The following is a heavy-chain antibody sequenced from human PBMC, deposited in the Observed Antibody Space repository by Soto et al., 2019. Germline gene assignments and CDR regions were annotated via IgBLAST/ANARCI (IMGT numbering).Heavy chain of an antibody. V-gene: IGHV4-34*01. CDR2: INHSGST. J-gene: IGHJ5*02. Sequence: SSETLSLTCAVYGGSFSGYYWSWIRQPPGKGLEWIGEINHSGSTNYNPSLKSRVTISVDTSKNQFSLKLSSVTAADTAVYYCARSRITMVRGVANWFDPWGQGTPVTVYS. CDR1: GGSFSGYY. D-gene: IGHD3-10*01. CDR3: ARSRITMVRGVANWFDP.